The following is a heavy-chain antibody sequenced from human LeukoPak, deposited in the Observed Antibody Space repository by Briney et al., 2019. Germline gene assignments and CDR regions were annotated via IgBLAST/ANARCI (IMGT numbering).Heavy chain of an antibody. CDR3: AREIRSAAGLYYYNMDV. Sequence: PGGSLRLSCEVSGFPFSTYTMNWVRLAPGKGLEWVSSISSGSSYIDYADSVKGRFAISRDNAKNSLYLQMNSLRAEDTAVYYCAREIRSAAGLYYYNMDVWGKGTTVTVSS. CDR2: ISSGSSYI. J-gene: IGHJ6*03. CDR1: GFPFSTYT. V-gene: IGHV3-21*01. D-gene: IGHD6-13*01.